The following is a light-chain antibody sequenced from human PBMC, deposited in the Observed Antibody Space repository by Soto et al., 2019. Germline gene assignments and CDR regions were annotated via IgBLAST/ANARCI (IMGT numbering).Light chain of an antibody. CDR3: QQHGSSPIP. CDR2: GVS. CDR1: QSIRSSY. V-gene: IGKV3-20*01. Sequence: ELVLTQSPGTLSLSPGERDTLSCRASQSIRSSYFAWYQQKPGQAPRLLVYGVSSRATDVPDRFSGSGSGTDFTLTISRLEPEDFAVYYCQQHGSSPIPFGQGTRLEI. J-gene: IGKJ5*01.